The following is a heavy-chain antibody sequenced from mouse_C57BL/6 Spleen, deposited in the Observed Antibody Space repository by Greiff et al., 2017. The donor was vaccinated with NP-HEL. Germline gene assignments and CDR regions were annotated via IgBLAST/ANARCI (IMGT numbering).Heavy chain of an antibody. Sequence: EVKLVESEGGLVQPGSSMKLSCTASGFTFSDYYMAWVRQVPEKGLEWVANINYDGSSTYYLDSLKSRFIISRDNAKNILYLQMSSLKSEDTATYYCARDNYGSSYLGGFAYWGQGTLVTVSA. CDR3: ARDNYGSSYLGGFAY. CDR2: INYDGSST. D-gene: IGHD1-1*01. V-gene: IGHV5-16*01. CDR1: GFTFSDYY. J-gene: IGHJ3*01.